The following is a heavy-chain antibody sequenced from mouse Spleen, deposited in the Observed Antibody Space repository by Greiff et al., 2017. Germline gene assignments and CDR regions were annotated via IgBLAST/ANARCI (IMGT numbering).Heavy chain of an antibody. CDR2: ISYSGST. CDR1: GYSITSGYD. V-gene: IGHV3-1*01. CDR3: ARGNYGSSYVFDV. D-gene: IGHD1-1*01. Sequence: EVQLVESGPGMVKPSQSLSLTCTVTGYSITSGYDWHWIRHFPGNKLEWMGYISYSGSTNYNPSLKSRISITHDTSKNHFFLKLNSVTTEDTATYYCARGNYGSSYVFDVWGAGTTVTVSS. J-gene: IGHJ1*01.